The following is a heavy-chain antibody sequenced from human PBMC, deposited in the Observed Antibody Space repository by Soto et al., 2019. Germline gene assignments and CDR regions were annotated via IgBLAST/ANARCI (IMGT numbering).Heavy chain of an antibody. CDR1: GDSVSSNSAA. D-gene: IGHD6-13*01. J-gene: IGHJ6*03. Sequence: SQTLSLTCAISGDSVSSNSAAWNWIRQSPSRGLEWLGRTYYRSKWYNDYAVSVKSRITINPDTSKNQFSLQLNSVTPEDTAVYYWPRDRQQLVSHYYYYYVDVWGKGTTVTVSS. V-gene: IGHV6-1*01. CDR3: PRDRQQLVSHYYYYYVDV. CDR2: TYYRSKWYN.